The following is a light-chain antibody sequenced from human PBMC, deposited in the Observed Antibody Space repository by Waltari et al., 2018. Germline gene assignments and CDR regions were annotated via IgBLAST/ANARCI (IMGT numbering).Light chain of an antibody. Sequence: DIQMTQSPSSLSASVGDRVTITCRASQRISNLLNWYQQKPGKAPKLLIYAASSLQSGVPSRFSASGSGTDFTLTISSLQPEDFATYFCQQSYSSLYTFGQGTKLEI. V-gene: IGKV1-39*01. CDR1: QRISNL. CDR2: AAS. J-gene: IGKJ2*01. CDR3: QQSYSSLYT.